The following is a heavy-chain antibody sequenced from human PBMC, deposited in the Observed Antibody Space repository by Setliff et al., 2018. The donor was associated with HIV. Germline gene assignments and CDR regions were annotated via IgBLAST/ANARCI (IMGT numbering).Heavy chain of an antibody. J-gene: IGHJ6*03. Sequence: PSETLSLTCTVSGGSISGYYWGWIRQPPGKGLEWVGTIYYTGNTFYNPSLKSRISISVDTSKDYLSLKLTSVSAADTATYFCARAVSTLIRGVTLNHFYYIDVWGTGTTVTVSS. CDR3: ARAVSTLIRGVTLNHFYYIDV. D-gene: IGHD3-10*01. V-gene: IGHV4-39*02. CDR1: GGSISGYY. CDR2: IYYTGNT.